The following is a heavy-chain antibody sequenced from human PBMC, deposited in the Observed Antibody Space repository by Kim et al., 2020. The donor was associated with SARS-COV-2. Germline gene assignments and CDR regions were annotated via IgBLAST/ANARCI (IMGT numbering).Heavy chain of an antibody. CDR2: IYYSGST. Sequence: SETLSLTCTVSGGSISSGDYYWSWIRQPPGKGLEWIGYIYYSGSTYYNPSLKSRVTISVDTSKNQFSLKLSSVTAADTAVYYCARGRPTLRGYSGYVFKTPDHWFDPWGQGTLVTVSS. J-gene: IGHJ5*02. V-gene: IGHV4-30-4*01. D-gene: IGHD5-12*01. CDR3: ARGRPTLRGYSGYVFKTPDHWFDP. CDR1: GGSISSGDYY.